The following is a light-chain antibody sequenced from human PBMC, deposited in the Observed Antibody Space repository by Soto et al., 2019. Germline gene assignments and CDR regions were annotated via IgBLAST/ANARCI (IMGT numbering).Light chain of an antibody. J-gene: IGLJ2*01. CDR1: SSDVGSYNL. Sequence: QSVLTQPASVSGSPGQSITISCTGTSSDVGSYNLVSWYQQHPGKAPKLMIYEVSKRPSGVSNRFSGSKSGNTASLTISGLQAEDEADYYCCSYAGSSTNVVFGGGTKLT. CDR3: CSYAGSSTNVV. CDR2: EVS. V-gene: IGLV2-23*02.